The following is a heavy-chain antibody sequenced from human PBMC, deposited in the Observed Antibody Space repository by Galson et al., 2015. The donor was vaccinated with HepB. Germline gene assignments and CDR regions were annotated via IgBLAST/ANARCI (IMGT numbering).Heavy chain of an antibody. J-gene: IGHJ4*02. V-gene: IGHV3-23*01. CDR1: GLTFSNYA. CDR2: IYPSGDTT. Sequence: SLRLSCAASGLTFSNYAMSWVRQAPGKGLEWVSGIYPSGDTTYYADSVKSRFTISRDDSKNTLYLQMNSLRAEDTAVYFCAKDFCRADNCNPFDYWGQGTLVTVSS. D-gene: IGHD1-20*01. CDR3: AKDFCRADNCNPFDY.